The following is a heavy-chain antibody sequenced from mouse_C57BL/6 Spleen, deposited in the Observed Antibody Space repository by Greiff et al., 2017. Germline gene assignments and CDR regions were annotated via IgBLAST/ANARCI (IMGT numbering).Heavy chain of an antibody. CDR3: ANSNYNCYAMAY. D-gene: IGHD2-5*01. CDR2: INPSTGGT. CDR1: GYSFTGYY. Sequence: VQLQQSGPELVKPGASVKISCKASGYSFTGYYMHWVKQSPGKSLEWIGEINPSTGGTSYNHKFKGKATLTVDKSSSTAYMQLKSLTSEDSAVYYCANSNYNCYAMAYWGQGTSVTVSS. V-gene: IGHV1-43*01. J-gene: IGHJ4*01.